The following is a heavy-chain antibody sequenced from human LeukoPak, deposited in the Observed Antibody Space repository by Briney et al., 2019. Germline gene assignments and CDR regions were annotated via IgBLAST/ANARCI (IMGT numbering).Heavy chain of an antibody. CDR2: INTDGSAT. V-gene: IGHV3-74*01. J-gene: IGHJ4*02. CDR1: GFNFSSYW. CDR3: ARGAAATAGIDY. D-gene: IGHD6-13*01. Sequence: PGGSLRLSCAVSGFNFSSYWIHWVRQAPGKGLVWVSLINTDGSATTYGDSAKGRFTVSRDNDKNTLFLDMNSLRVEDTAGYYCARGAAATAGIDYLGQGTLVTGSS.